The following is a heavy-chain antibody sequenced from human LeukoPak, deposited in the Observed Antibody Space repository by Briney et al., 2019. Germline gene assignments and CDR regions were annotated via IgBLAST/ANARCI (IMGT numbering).Heavy chain of an antibody. CDR1: GYSFTSYW. Sequence: GESLEISCKGSGYSFTSYWIGWGRQVPGKGLEWMGIIYPGDSDTRYSPSFQGQVTISADKSISTAYLQWSSLKASDTAMYYCARLAGGGDWLYYFDYWGQGTLVAVSS. CDR3: ARLAGGGDWLYYFDY. D-gene: IGHD2-21*02. V-gene: IGHV5-51*01. J-gene: IGHJ4*02. CDR2: IYPGDSDT.